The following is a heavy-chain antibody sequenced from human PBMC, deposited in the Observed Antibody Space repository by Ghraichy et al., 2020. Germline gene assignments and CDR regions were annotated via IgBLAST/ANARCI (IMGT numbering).Heavy chain of an antibody. CDR1: GGSFSGYY. Sequence: SETLSLTCAVYGGSFSGYYWSWIRQPPGKGLEWIGEINHSGSTNYNPSLKSRVTISVDTSKNQFSLKLSSVTAADTAVYYCARGSRATVVTPSAFDIWGQGTMVTVSS. V-gene: IGHV4-34*01. CDR2: INHSGST. J-gene: IGHJ3*02. D-gene: IGHD4-23*01. CDR3: ARGSRATVVTPSAFDI.